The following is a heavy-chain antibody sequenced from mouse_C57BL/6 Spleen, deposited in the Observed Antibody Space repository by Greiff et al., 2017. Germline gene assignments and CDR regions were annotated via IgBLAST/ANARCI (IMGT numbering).Heavy chain of an antibody. Sequence: VKLQQSGAELVRPGTSVKVSCKASGYAFTNYLIEWVKQRPGQGLEWIGVINPGSGGTNYNEKFKGKATLTADKSSSTAYMQLSSLTSEDSAVYFCARSNYDGIDYWGQGTTLTVSS. J-gene: IGHJ2*01. CDR3: ARSNYDGIDY. CDR1: GYAFTNYL. D-gene: IGHD2-3*01. CDR2: INPGSGGT. V-gene: IGHV1-54*01.